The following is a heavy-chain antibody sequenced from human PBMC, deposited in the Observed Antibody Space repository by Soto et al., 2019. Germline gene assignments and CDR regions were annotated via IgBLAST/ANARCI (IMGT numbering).Heavy chain of an antibody. CDR3: ARQIYDSDTGPNFTYYFDS. CDR1: GYSFAGYW. D-gene: IGHD3-22*01. J-gene: IGHJ4*02. CDR2: IDPSDSQT. Sequence: GESLNISCKGSGYSFAGYWITWVRQKPGKGLEWMGRIDPSDSQTYYSPSFRGHVTISATKSITTVFLQWSSLRASDTAMYYCARQIYDSDTGPNFTYYFDSCGQGTPVIVSS. V-gene: IGHV5-10-1*01.